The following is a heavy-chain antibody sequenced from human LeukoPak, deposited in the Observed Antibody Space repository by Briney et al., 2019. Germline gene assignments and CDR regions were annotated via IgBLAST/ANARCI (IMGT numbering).Heavy chain of an antibody. CDR1: GFTVSSNY. CDR2: ISGSGGST. CDR3: ARTRGYSYGPTPYYFDY. D-gene: IGHD5-18*01. J-gene: IGHJ4*02. Sequence: GGSLRLSCAASGFTVSSNYMSWVRQAPGKGLEWVSAISGSGGSTYYADSVEGRFTISRDNSKNTLYLQMNSLRAEDTAVYYCARTRGYSYGPTPYYFDYWGQGTLVTVSS. V-gene: IGHV3-23*01.